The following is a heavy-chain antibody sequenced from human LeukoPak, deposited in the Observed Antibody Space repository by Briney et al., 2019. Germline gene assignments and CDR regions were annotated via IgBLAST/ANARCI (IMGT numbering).Heavy chain of an antibody. J-gene: IGHJ6*02. CDR2: LNPHSGGT. CDR3: ARGLRIINGLDV. CDR1: GYTLRDYY. D-gene: IGHD2-15*01. Sequence: ASVKVSCKASGYTLRDYYIYWVRQAPGQGLEWLGWLNPHSGGTNYAQKFQGRVTLTSDTSISTAYMELSLLTSDDTAIYYCARGLRIINGLDVWGQGTTVTVSS. V-gene: IGHV1-2*02.